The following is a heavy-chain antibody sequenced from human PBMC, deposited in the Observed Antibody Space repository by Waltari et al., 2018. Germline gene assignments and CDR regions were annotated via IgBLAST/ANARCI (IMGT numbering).Heavy chain of an antibody. V-gene: IGHV3-23*04. CDR2: SSGGDGSP. Sequence: EVQLVESGGGLVQPGGSLRLSCAASGFTFSNYAMTWVRQAPGKGLEWVSTSSGGDGSPYYADSGKGRFTLSRDNSKNTLYLQMNILRAEDTALYYCAKDLDGRQVYFDFWGQGTLVAVSS. D-gene: IGHD3-3*01. CDR1: GFTFSNYA. J-gene: IGHJ4*02. CDR3: AKDLDGRQVYFDF.